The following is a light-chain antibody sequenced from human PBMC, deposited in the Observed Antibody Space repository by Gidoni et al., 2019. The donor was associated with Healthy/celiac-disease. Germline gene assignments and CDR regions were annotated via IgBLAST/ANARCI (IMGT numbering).Light chain of an antibody. CDR3: QQYNSYCS. CDR2: KAS. V-gene: IGKV1-5*03. Sequence: IQMTQSPSTLSASVGDRVTNTCRASQSISSWFAWYQQKPGQAPKLLIYKASSLESGVPSRFSGSGSGTEFTLTISSLQPDDFATYYCQQYNSYCSFGQGTKLEIK. J-gene: IGKJ2*04. CDR1: QSISSW.